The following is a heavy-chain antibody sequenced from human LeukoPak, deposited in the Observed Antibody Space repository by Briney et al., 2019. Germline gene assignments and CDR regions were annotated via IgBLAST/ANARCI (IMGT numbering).Heavy chain of an antibody. J-gene: IGHJ4*02. D-gene: IGHD6-19*01. CDR2: IYCSGST. Sequence: SETLSLTCTVSGGSISSYYWNWIRQPPGKGLEWIGYIYCSGSTNYNPSLKSRVTISVDTSKNQFSLKLSSVTAADTAVYYCARGRWSSGWFDYWGQGTLVSVSS. CDR1: GGSISSYY. CDR3: ARGRWSSGWFDY. V-gene: IGHV4-59*01.